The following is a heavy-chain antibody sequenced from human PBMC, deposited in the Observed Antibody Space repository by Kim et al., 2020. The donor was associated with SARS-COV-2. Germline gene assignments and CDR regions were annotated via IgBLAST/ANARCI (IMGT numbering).Heavy chain of an antibody. CDR1: GGSFSGYY. V-gene: IGHV4-34*01. J-gene: IGHJ5*02. Sequence: SETLSLTCAVYGGSFSGYYWSWIRQPPGKGLEWIGEINHSGSTNYNPSLKSRVTISVDTSKNQFSLKLSSVTAADTAVYYCARKLGWGSGIAAAAPGWFDPWGQGTLVTVSS. CDR3: ARKLGWGSGIAAAAPGWFDP. D-gene: IGHD6-13*01. CDR2: INHSGST.